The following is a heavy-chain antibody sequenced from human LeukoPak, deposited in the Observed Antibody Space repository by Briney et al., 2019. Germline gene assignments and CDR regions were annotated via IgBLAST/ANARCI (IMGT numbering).Heavy chain of an antibody. CDR2: ISPNTGDT. D-gene: IGHD1-26*01. Sequence: APVKVSCKASGYTFTDYYVHWVRQAPGQGLEWLGLISPNTGDTHYAKKFHGRVTVTRDTSINTAYMQLTRLRSDDTAVYYCARDRVPGSYFDSWLDPWGQGTLVIVSS. V-gene: IGHV1-2*02. CDR1: GYTFTDYY. J-gene: IGHJ5*02. CDR3: ARDRVPGSYFDSWLDP.